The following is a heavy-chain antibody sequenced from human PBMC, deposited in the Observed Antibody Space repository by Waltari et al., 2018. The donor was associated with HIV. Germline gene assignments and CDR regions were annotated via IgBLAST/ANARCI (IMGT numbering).Heavy chain of an antibody. D-gene: IGHD2-8*01. CDR2: IKQDGSEK. V-gene: IGHV3-7*01. CDR3: ARMGLMMYAIGAFDI. Sequence: VQLVECGGGLVPRGGSLRPFCPASGITFRLYWVCWVRQVPGKGVGWVANIKQDGSEKHYVDSVKGRCNISRDNAKKSLYLQMNSLRAEDTAVYYCARMGLMMYAIGAFDIWGQGTMVTVSS. CDR1: GITFRLYW. J-gene: IGHJ3*02.